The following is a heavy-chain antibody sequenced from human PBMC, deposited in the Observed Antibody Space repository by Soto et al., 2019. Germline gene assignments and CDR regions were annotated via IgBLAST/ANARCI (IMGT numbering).Heavy chain of an antibody. CDR1: GYSFDDYA. CDR2: ISWNSNRV. CDR3: AKEFNRLLWFGDFFYMDV. Sequence: EAQLVESGGGVAQPGRSLRLSCEGSGYSFDDYAMHWVRQAPGKGLEWVSGISWNSNRVAYADSVKGRFSISRDNVLNALYLEMNSLRPEDTALYYRAKEFNRLLWFGDFFYMDVWGKGATVTVS. D-gene: IGHD3-10*01. V-gene: IGHV3-9*01. J-gene: IGHJ6*03.